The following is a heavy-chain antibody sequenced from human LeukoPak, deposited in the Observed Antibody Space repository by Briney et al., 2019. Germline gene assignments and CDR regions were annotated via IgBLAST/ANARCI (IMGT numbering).Heavy chain of an antibody. CDR3: ARRGYYDSSGYSANWFDP. V-gene: IGHV5-51*01. D-gene: IGHD3-22*01. Sequence: GESLKISCKGSGYSFTSYWIGWVRQMPGKGLEWMGIIYPGDSDTRYSPSFQGQVTISADKSISTAYLQWSSLKASDTAMYYCARRGYYDSSGYSANWFDPWGQGTLVTVSS. J-gene: IGHJ5*02. CDR1: GYSFTSYW. CDR2: IYPGDSDT.